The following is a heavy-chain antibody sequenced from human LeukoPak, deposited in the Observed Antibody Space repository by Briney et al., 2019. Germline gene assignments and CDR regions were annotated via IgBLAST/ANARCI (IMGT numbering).Heavy chain of an antibody. CDR1: GVSLTTSGGG. V-gene: IGHV2-5*01. CDR3: ARKLVGLSLRFYP. Sequence: SGPTLAKPTQTLTLTCTFSGVSLTTSGGGGGWIRQPPGKAPEWLALLYWNDDKRYSTSRKSRLIIAKDPSKNQVVLTMTIMDPVDTATYYWARKLVGLSLRFYPWGQGTLVTVSS. D-gene: IGHD2-15*01. CDR2: LYWNDDK. J-gene: IGHJ5*02.